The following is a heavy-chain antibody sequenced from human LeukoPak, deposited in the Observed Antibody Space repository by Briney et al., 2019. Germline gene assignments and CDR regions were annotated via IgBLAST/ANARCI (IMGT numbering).Heavy chain of an antibody. Sequence: ASLKVSCKASVYTFSSYGISWVRQAPGQGLEWMGWISAYSGNTNFAQKFQGRATMTTDTSTSTAYMELRILRSDDTAVYYCARYQGIYNYRIIDSWGQGTLVTVSS. CDR1: VYTFSSYG. D-gene: IGHD5-18*01. CDR3: ARYQGIYNYRIIDS. CDR2: ISAYSGNT. J-gene: IGHJ4*02. V-gene: IGHV1-18*01.